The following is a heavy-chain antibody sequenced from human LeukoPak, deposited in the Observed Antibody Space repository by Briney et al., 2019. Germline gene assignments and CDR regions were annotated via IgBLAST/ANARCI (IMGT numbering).Heavy chain of an antibody. CDR2: IKQDGSEK. Sequence: GGSLRLSCAASGFTFSSYWMSWVRQAPGKGLEWVANIKQDGSEKYYVDSVKGRFTISRDNAKNSLYLQMNSLRAEDTAVYYCARGPNSNWSGLDFWGQGTLLTVSS. V-gene: IGHV3-7*01. J-gene: IGHJ4*02. CDR3: ARGPNSNWSGLDF. CDR1: GFTFSSYW. D-gene: IGHD6-6*01.